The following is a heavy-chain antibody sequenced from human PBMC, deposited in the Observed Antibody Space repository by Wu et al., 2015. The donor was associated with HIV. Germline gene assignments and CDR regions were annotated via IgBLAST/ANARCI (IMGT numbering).Heavy chain of an antibody. D-gene: IGHD6-19*01. Sequence: QVQLVQSGAEVKKPGASVKVSCKASGYTFTNYGINWVRQATGQGLEWMGYMNPNSGKTGYAQKFQDRVTMTSNTSISTAYMELSRLKSDDTAVYYCARDMGHEGRQWLVQPGAFDIWGQGTMVTVSS. J-gene: IGHJ3*02. CDR3: ARDMGHEGRQWLVQPGAFDI. V-gene: IGHV1-8*01. CDR1: GYTFTNYG. CDR2: MNPNSGKT.